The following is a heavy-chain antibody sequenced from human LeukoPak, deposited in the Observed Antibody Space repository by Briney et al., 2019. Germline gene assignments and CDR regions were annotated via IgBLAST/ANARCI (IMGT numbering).Heavy chain of an antibody. CDR2: ISYDGSNK. CDR1: GFTFSSYG. J-gene: IGHJ4*02. CDR3: AKEAHGGPFDY. D-gene: IGHD4-23*01. Sequence: GGSLRLSCAASGFTFSSYGMHWVRQAPGKGLEWVAVISYDGSNKYYADSVKGRFTISRDNSKNTLYLQMNSLRAEDTAVYYCAKEAHGGPFDYWGQGTLVTVSS. V-gene: IGHV3-30*18.